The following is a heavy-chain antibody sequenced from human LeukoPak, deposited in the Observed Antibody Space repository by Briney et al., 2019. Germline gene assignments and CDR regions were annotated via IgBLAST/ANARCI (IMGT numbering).Heavy chain of an antibody. Sequence: SETLSLTCSVSGGSVSRDYWSWIRQPPGKRREWRGYIYNIVGTNYNPSPKSRVSISVDTSKNQFSLMLTSVTAADTAVYYCAREAVAGTLDYWGQGALVTVSS. CDR3: AREAVAGTLDY. D-gene: IGHD6-19*01. CDR2: IYNIVGT. J-gene: IGHJ4*02. V-gene: IGHV4-59*02. CDR1: GGSVSRDY.